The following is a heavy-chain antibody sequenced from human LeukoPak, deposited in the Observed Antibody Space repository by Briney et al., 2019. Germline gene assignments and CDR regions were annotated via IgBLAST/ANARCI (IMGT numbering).Heavy chain of an antibody. CDR2: INPTSGGT. CDR1: GYTFTGYY. V-gene: IGHV1-2*02. CDR3: ARVGLRRYYYDSSGYYYADY. Sequence: ASVKVSCKASGYTFTGYYMHWVRQAPGQGLEWMGWINPTSGGTNYAQKFQGRVTMTRDTSISTAYMELSRLRSDDTAVYYCARVGLRRYYYDSSGYYYADYWGQGTLVTVSS. J-gene: IGHJ4*02. D-gene: IGHD3-22*01.